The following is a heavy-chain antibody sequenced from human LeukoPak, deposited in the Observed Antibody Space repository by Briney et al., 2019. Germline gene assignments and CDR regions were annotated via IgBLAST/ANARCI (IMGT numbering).Heavy chain of an antibody. D-gene: IGHD3-22*01. CDR2: ISGSGGST. V-gene: IGHV3-23*01. Sequence: PGGSLRLSCAASGFTFTNYVMNWVRQAPGKGLEWVSAISGSGGSTYYADSVKGRFTISRDNSKNTLYLQMNSLRAEDTAVYYCAKALADIYYDSSGYYGDYFDYWGQGTLVTVSS. CDR1: GFTFTNYV. J-gene: IGHJ4*02. CDR3: AKALADIYYDSSGYYGDYFDY.